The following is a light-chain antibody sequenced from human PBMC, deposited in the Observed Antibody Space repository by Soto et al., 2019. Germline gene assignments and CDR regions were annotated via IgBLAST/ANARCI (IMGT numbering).Light chain of an antibody. CDR2: GAS. J-gene: IGKJ3*01. CDR3: QQYGSSPST. CDR1: QSVYRNF. Sequence: EIVLTQSPGTLSLSPGERATLSCRASQSVYRNFLAWYQQKPGQAPRLLIYGASSRATGIPDRFSGSGSGTYFTLIISRLEPQDFAVYYCQQYGSSPSTFGPGTKVDIK. V-gene: IGKV3-20*01.